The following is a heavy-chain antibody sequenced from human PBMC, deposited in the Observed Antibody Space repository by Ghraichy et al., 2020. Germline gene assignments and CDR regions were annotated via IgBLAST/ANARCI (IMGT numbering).Heavy chain of an antibody. CDR1: GGSISSYY. J-gene: IGHJ3*02. CDR2: TYYSGST. Sequence: SETLSLTCTVSGGSISSYYWSWIRQPPGKGLECIGYTYYSGSTNYNPSLKSRVTISVDTSKNQFSLKLSSVTAADTAVYYCARGDWVIVLIVDAIGAFDIWGHGTMVAVSS. V-gene: IGHV4-59*01. CDR3: ARGDWVIVLIVDAIGAFDI. D-gene: IGHD2-8*01.